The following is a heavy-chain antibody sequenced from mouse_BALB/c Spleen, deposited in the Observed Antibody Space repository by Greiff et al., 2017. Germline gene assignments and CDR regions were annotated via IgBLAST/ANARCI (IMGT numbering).Heavy chain of an antibody. J-gene: IGHJ1*01. CDR3: ARRSGQWLLRYFDV. CDR2: IDPSDSYT. V-gene: IGHV1-69*02. Sequence: VKLQQPGAELVKPGASVKLSCKASGYTFTSYWMHWVKQRPGQGLEWIGEIDPSDSYTNYNQKFKGKATLTVDKSSSTAYMQLSSLTSEDSAVYYCARRSGQWLLRYFDVWGAGTTVTVSS. CDR1: GYTFTSYW. D-gene: IGHD2-3*01.